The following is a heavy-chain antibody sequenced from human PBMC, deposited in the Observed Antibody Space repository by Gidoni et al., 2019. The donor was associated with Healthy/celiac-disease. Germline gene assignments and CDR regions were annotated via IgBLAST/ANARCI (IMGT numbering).Heavy chain of an antibody. CDR1: GFTFSSYA. Sequence: EVQLLESGGGLVQPGGSLRLSCAASGFTFSSYAMSWVRQAPGKGLEWVSAISGSGGSTYYADSVKGRFTISRDNSKNTLYLQMNSLRAEDTAVYYCAKGTGSGQQPLFAPYYYYYGMDVWGQGTTVTVSS. CDR2: ISGSGGST. D-gene: IGHD6-13*01. V-gene: IGHV3-23*01. CDR3: AKGTGSGQQPLFAPYYYYYGMDV. J-gene: IGHJ6*02.